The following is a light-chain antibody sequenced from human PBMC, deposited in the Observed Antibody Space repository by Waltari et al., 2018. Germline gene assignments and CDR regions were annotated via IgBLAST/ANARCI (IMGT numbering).Light chain of an antibody. CDR1: QGISTW. CDR2: KAS. J-gene: IGKJ2*03. Sequence: DIQITQSPSSLSASVGDRVTITCRASQGISTWLAWYQQKPGKAPNLLIYKASSLQSGVPSRFSGSGSGTDFTLTISSLQPEDFATYYCQQYHSAPYSFGQGTQVEIK. V-gene: IGKV1-12*01. CDR3: QQYHSAPYS.